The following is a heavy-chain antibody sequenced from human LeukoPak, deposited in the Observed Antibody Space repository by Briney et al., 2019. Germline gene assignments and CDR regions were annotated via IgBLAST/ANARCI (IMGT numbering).Heavy chain of an antibody. V-gene: IGHV3-74*01. Sequence: GGSLRLSCAASGFTFSSYWMHWVRQAPGKGLVWVSRINSDGSTTTYADSVKGRFTISRDNAKNTLDLQMNSLRAEDTAVYYCAKSPGGGSWFDPWGQGTLVTVSS. D-gene: IGHD3-16*01. J-gene: IGHJ5*02. CDR3: AKSPGGGSWFDP. CDR1: GFTFSSYW. CDR2: INSDGSTT.